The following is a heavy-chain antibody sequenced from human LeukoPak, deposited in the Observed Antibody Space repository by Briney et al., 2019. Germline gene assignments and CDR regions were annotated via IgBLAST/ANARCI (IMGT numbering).Heavy chain of an antibody. CDR3: AKVSGRGCHFDH. Sequence: GGSLRLSYAASGFTFSSYSMNWVRQAPGKGLEWGSFISSSGILIYYADSVNGRFTISRENGKNSLFLQMDSLRVEDTVVYYCAKVSGRGCHFDHWRQGTLVTVCS. J-gene: IGHJ4*02. CDR1: GFTFSSYS. D-gene: IGHD1-26*01. V-gene: IGHV3-48*04. CDR2: ISSSGILI.